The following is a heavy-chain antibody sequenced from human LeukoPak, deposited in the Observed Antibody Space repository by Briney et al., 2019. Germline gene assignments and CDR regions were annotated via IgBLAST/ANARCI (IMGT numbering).Heavy chain of an antibody. D-gene: IGHD3-9*01. V-gene: IGHV1-58*02. CDR1: GFTFTSSA. CDR2: IVVGSGNT. CDR3: AAVTVLRYFDWLPFDP. Sequence: SVKLSCKASGFTFTSSAMQWVRQARGQRLEWIGWIVVGSGNTNYAQTFQERVTITRDMSTSTAYMELSSLRSEDTAVYYCAAVTVLRYFDWLPFDPWGQGTLVTVSS. J-gene: IGHJ5*02.